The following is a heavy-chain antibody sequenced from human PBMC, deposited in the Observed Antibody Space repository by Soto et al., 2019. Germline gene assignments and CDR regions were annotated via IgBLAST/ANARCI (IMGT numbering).Heavy chain of an antibody. CDR2: ISYDGSNK. V-gene: IGHV3-30*18. CDR3: AKAMVVVTAISGGGGFDK. D-gene: IGHD2-21*02. J-gene: IGHJ3*02. Sequence: QVQLVESGGGVVQPGRSLRLSCAASGFTFSSYGMHWVRQAPGKGLEWVAVISYDGSNKYCADCVKGRFTISRDNSKNTLYLQMNSLRAEDTAVYYCAKAMVVVTAISGGGGFDKWGQGTLVTVSS. CDR1: GFTFSSYG.